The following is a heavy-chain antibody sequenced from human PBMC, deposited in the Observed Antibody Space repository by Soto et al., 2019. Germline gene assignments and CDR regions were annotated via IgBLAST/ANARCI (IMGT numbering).Heavy chain of an antibody. V-gene: IGHV4-61*01. CDR2: VYHTGGT. J-gene: IGHJ4*02. D-gene: IGHD3-3*01. CDR1: GGSFRSGSYH. CDR3: ARDFAYFDS. Sequence: ETLSLTCTVSGGSFRSGSYHWSWIRQPPGKGLEWVGYVYHTGGTSYNPSLKSRASISMDTSKNQFSLDLDSVTTADTAVYFCARDFAYFDSWGQGTLVTVSS.